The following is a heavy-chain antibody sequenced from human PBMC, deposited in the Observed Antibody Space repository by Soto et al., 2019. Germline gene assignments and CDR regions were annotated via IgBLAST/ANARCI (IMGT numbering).Heavy chain of an antibody. CDR2: INSDGRST. CDR1: GLTFSSYW. D-gene: IGHD3-10*01. V-gene: IGHV3-74*01. J-gene: IGHJ4*02. CDR3: ARGASGNYYQDS. Sequence: PGGSLRLSCAASGLTFSSYWMHWVRQAPGKGLVWVSRINSDGRSTNYADSVKGRFTISGDNDKDTLYLQMNSLRGDDTAVYYCARGASGNYYQDSWSQGTLVTVSS.